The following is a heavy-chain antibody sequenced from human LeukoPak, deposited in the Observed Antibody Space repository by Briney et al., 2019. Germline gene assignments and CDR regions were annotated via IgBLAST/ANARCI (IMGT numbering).Heavy chain of an antibody. CDR3: ASGELGYYYMDV. CDR1: GYSISSGYY. J-gene: IGHJ6*03. V-gene: IGHV4-38-2*02. Sequence: SETLSLTCTVSGYSISSGYYWAWIRQPPGGGLEWIGNIYHSGNTYYNPSLRSRVSLSVDKSKNQYSLKLTSVTAADTAVYYCASGELGYYYMDVWGKGTTVTVSS. D-gene: IGHD3-10*01. CDR2: IYHSGNT.